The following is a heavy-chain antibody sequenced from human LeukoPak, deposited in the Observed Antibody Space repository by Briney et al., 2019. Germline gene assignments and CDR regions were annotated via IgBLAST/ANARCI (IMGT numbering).Heavy chain of an antibody. V-gene: IGHV4-61*02. CDR1: GGSISSGSYY. D-gene: IGHD4-23*01. J-gene: IGHJ4*02. CDR2: IYTSGST. CDR3: ARENSRYYFDY. Sequence: SETLSLTCTVSGGSISSGSYYWSWIRQPAGKGLERIGRIYTSGSTNYNPSLKSRVTISVDTSKNQFSLKLSSVTAADTAVYYCARENSRYYFDYWGQGTLVTVSS.